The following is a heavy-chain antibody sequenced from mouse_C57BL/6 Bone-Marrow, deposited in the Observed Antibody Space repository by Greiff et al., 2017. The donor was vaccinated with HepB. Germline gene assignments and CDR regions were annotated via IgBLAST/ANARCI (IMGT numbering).Heavy chain of an antibody. CDR1: GFTFSSYA. CDR2: ISDGGSYT. V-gene: IGHV5-4*01. CDR3: ARDYSDYDWYFDV. J-gene: IGHJ1*03. Sequence: EVQGVESGGGLVKPGGSVKLSCAASGFTFSSYAMSWVRQTPEKRLEWVATISDGGSYTCYPDNVKGRFTISRDNAKNNRYLQMSHLKSEDTAMYYCARDYSDYDWYFDVWGTAPTVTAAS. D-gene: IGHD2-4*01.